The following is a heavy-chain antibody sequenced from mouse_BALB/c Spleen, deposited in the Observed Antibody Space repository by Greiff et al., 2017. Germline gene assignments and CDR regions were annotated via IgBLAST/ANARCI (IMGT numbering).Heavy chain of an antibody. CDR3: ANYGNYYAMDY. Sequence: EVKLEESGPGLVKPSQSLSLTCTVTGYSITSDYAWNWIRQFPGNKLEWMGYISYSGSTSYNPSLKSRISITRDTSKNQFFLQLNSVTTEDTATYYCANYGNYYAMDYWGQGTSVTVSS. D-gene: IGHD2-1*01. CDR1: GYSITSDYA. V-gene: IGHV3-2*02. J-gene: IGHJ4*01. CDR2: ISYSGST.